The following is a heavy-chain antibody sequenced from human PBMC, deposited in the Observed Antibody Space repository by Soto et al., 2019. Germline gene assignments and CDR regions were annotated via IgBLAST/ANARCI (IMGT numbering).Heavy chain of an antibody. D-gene: IGHD2-2*01. CDR1: GGSISSGGYY. CDR3: VREEVYCSSTSCYLSGYGMDV. V-gene: IGHV4-31*03. CDR2: IYYSGST. J-gene: IGHJ6*02. Sequence: SETLSLTCTVSGGSISSGGYYWSWIRQHPGKGLEWIGYIYYSGSTYYNPSLKSRVTISVDTSKNQFSLKLSSVTAADTAVYYCVREEVYCSSTSCYLSGYGMDVWGQGTTVTVSS.